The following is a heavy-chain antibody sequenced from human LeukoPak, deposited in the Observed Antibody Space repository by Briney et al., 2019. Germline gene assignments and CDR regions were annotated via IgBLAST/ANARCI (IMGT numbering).Heavy chain of an antibody. D-gene: IGHD3-22*01. Sequence: SVKVSCKASGGTFSSYTISWVRQAPGQGLEWMGRIIPILGIANYAQKFQGRVTITADKSTSTAYMELSSLRSEDTAVYYCARGSPQNYYDSSGYKGGFDYWGQGTLVTVSS. CDR3: ARGSPQNYYDSSGYKGGFDY. V-gene: IGHV1-69*02. J-gene: IGHJ4*02. CDR1: GGTFSSYT. CDR2: IIPILGIA.